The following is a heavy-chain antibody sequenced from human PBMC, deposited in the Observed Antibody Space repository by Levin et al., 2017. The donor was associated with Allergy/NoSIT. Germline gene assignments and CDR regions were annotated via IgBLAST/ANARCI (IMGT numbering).Heavy chain of an antibody. Sequence: PSETLSLTCTVSGGSISSYYWSWIRQPAGKGLEWIGRIYTSGSTNYNPSLKSRVTMSVDTSKNQFSLKLSSVTAADTAVYYCARVTRGAYYYGSGSYYNHNWFDPWGQGTLVTVSS. CDR2: IYTSGST. CDR1: GGSISSYY. CDR3: ARVTRGAYYYGSGSYYNHNWFDP. D-gene: IGHD3-10*01. V-gene: IGHV4-4*07. J-gene: IGHJ5*02.